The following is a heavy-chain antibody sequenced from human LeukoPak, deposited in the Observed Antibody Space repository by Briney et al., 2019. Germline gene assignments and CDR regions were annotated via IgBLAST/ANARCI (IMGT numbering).Heavy chain of an antibody. Sequence: ASVKVSCKASGGTFSSYAISWVRQAPGQGLEWMGGIIPIFGTANYAQKFQGRVTITADESTSTAYMELSSLRSEDTAVYYCARPKRAAMVQGYFDYWGQGTLDTVSS. CDR1: GGTFSSYA. CDR3: ARPKRAAMVQGYFDY. J-gene: IGHJ4*02. V-gene: IGHV1-69*13. CDR2: IIPIFGTA. D-gene: IGHD5-18*01.